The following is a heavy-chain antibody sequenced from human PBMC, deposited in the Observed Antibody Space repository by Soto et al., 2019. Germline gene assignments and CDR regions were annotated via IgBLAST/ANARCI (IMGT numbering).Heavy chain of an antibody. CDR2: FESGGSI. CDR1: GFSVRTNY. CDR3: ARQVPAAIRLGWFDP. V-gene: IGHV3-53*01. J-gene: IGHJ5*02. Sequence: GGSLRLSCAASGFSVRTNYMSWVRQAPGKGLEWVSVFESGGSIYYADSVKGRFIISRDYAKNTVYLQMNSLRADDTAVYYCARQVPAAIRLGWFDPWGQGTLVTVSS. D-gene: IGHD2-2*02.